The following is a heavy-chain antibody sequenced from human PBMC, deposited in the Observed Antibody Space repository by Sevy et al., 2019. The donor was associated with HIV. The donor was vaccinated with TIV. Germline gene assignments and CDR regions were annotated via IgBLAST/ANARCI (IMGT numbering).Heavy chain of an antibody. J-gene: IGHJ4*02. CDR2: IYYSGST. CDR1: GGSVSSGSYY. CDR3: ARIQDPNPHYYDNSLNDY. Sequence: SETLSLTCTVSGGSVSSGSYYWSWIRQPPGKGLEWIGYIYYSGSTNYNPSLKSRVTISVDTSKNQFSLKLSSVTAADTAVYYCARIQDPNPHYYDNSLNDYWGQGTLVTVSS. D-gene: IGHD3-22*01. V-gene: IGHV4-61*01.